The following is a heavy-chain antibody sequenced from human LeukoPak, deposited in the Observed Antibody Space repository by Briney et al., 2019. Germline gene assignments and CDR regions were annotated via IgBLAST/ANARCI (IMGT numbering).Heavy chain of an antibody. J-gene: IGHJ2*01. CDR3: ARGACSSSSCYGSDWYFDL. Sequence: GGSLRLSCAASGFTFSGYAMSWVRQAPGKGLEWVSFISSSGATVYYADSVKGRFTISRDNSKNTLYLQMNSLRAEDTAVYYCARGACSSSSCYGSDWYFDLWGRGTLVTGSS. D-gene: IGHD2-2*01. V-gene: IGHV3-23*01. CDR1: GFTFSGYA. CDR2: ISSSGATV.